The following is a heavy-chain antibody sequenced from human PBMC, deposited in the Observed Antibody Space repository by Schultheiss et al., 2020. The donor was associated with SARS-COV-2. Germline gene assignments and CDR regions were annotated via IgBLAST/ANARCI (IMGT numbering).Heavy chain of an antibody. CDR2: IYYSGST. Sequence: SETLSLTCAVYAGSFSGNYWSWVRRTPGKGLEWIGSIYYSGSTYYNPSLESRVTMSVDTSKNQFSLNLRSVTAADAAVYYCARESGYSYGSQSVFDYWGQGNLVTVSS. J-gene: IGHJ4*02. D-gene: IGHD5-18*01. V-gene: IGHV4-34*11. CDR1: AGSFSGNY. CDR3: ARESGYSYGSQSVFDY.